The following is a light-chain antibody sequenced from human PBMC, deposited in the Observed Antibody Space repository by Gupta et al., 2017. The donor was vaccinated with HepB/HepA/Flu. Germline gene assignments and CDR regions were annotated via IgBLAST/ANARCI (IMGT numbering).Light chain of an antibody. V-gene: IGLV2-11*01. CDR2: DVS. CDR3: YSYAGSYTWV. CDR1: RSDVGGYNF. Sequence: QSALTSPRSVSGSPGQSVTLSWTGTRSDVGGYNFVPWYQQPPDKAPKLMIYDVSKRPSGVPDRFSGSKSGNTASLTISGLQAEDEADYYCYSYAGSYTWVFGGGTKLTVL. J-gene: IGLJ3*02.